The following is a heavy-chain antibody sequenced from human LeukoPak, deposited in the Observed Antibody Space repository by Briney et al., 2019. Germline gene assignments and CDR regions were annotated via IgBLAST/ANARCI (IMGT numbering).Heavy chain of an antibody. CDR3: AAHRITMIVGMYYFDY. CDR1: GYTLTELS. Sequence: GASVKVSCKVSGYTLTELSMHWVRQAPGKGLEWMGGFDPEDGETIYAQKFQGRVTMTEGTSTDTAYMELSSLRSEDTAVYYCAAHRITMIVGMYYFDYWGQGTLVTVSS. J-gene: IGHJ4*02. D-gene: IGHD3-22*01. V-gene: IGHV1-24*01. CDR2: FDPEDGET.